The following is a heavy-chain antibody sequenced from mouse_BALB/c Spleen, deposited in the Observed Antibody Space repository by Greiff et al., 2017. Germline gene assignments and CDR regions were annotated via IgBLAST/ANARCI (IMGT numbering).Heavy chain of an antibody. CDR2: INPGSGGT. J-gene: IGHJ4*01. CDR3: ASSDTTVVAYYYAMDY. V-gene: IGHV1-54*01. CDR1: GYAFTYYL. D-gene: IGHD1-1*01. Sequence: QVQLKQSGAELVRPGTSVKVSCKASGYAFTYYLLEWVKQRPGQGLEWIGVINPGSGGTNYNEKFKGKATLTADKSSSTAYMQLSRLTSDDSAVYFCASSDTTVVAYYYAMDYWGQGTSVSVTS.